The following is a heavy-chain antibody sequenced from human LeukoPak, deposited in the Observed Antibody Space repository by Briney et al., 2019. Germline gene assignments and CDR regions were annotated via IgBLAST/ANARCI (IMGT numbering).Heavy chain of an antibody. CDR1: GFTFSSYS. CDR2: ISSSSSTI. CDR3: ARSSADYSNYYFDY. V-gene: IGHV3-48*01. J-gene: IGHJ4*02. Sequence: PGGSLRLSCAASGFTFSSYSMNWVRQAPGKGLEWVSYISSSSSTIYYADSVKGRFTISRDNAKNSLYLQMNSLRAEDTAVYYCARSSADYSNYYFDYWGQGTLVTVSS. D-gene: IGHD4-11*01.